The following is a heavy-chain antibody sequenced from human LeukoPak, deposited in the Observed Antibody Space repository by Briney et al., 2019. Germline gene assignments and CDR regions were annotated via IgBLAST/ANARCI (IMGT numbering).Heavy chain of an antibody. CDR2: INHSGDT. Sequence: SETLSLTCAVYGASFSDYYWTWIRQSPGKGPEWIGEINHSGDTNYNPSLKSRVTIIVDTPKKQFSLKPSTVTAADTAVYYCARVPKIASRPCDQWGQGTLVTVSS. J-gene: IGHJ4*02. CDR1: GASFSDYY. V-gene: IGHV4-34*01. D-gene: IGHD6-6*01. CDR3: ARVPKIASRPCDQ.